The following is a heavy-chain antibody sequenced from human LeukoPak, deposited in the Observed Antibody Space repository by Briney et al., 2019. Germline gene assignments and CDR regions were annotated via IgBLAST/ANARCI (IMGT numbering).Heavy chain of an antibody. D-gene: IGHD3-22*01. J-gene: IGHJ4*02. V-gene: IGHV1-2*02. CDR3: ARVSYYDTSVLDY. CDR2: INPNSGGT. CDR1: GYTFTGYS. Sequence: GASVKVSCKASGYTFTGYSMHWVRRAPGQGLEWMGWINPNSGGTNYAQKFQGRVTMTRDTSISTAYMELSSLRSDDTAVYYCARVSYYDTSVLDYWGQGTLVTVSS.